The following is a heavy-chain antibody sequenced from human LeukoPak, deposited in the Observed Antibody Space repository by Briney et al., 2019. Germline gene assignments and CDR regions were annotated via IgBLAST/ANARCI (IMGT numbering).Heavy chain of an antibody. CDR2: ISSSSSYI. V-gene: IGHV3-21*01. Sequence: GGSLRLSCAASGFTFSSYSMNWVRQAPGKGLEWVSSISSSSSYIYYADSVKGRFTISRDNAKNSLYLQMNSLRAEDTAVYYCARVGEDYYYYMDVWGKGTTVTVSS. CDR3: ARVGEDYYYYMDV. J-gene: IGHJ6*03. CDR1: GFTFSSYS. D-gene: IGHD3-16*01.